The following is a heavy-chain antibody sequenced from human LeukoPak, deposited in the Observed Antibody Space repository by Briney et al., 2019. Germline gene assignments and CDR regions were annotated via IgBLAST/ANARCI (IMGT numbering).Heavy chain of an antibody. D-gene: IGHD6-6*01. CDR2: IYPGDPDT. V-gene: IGHV5-51*01. J-gene: IGHJ4*02. CDR3: AREYSSSSDY. CDR1: GYSFTSYW. Sequence: GESLKVSCKGSGYSFTSYWIGWVRQMPGKGLERMGIIYPGDPDTRYSPSFQGQVTISADKSISTAYLQWSSLKASDTAMYYCAREYSSSSDYWGQGTLVTVSS.